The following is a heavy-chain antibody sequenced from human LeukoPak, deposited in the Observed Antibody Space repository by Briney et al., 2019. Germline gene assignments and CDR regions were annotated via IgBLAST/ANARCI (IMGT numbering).Heavy chain of an antibody. J-gene: IGHJ5*02. V-gene: IGHV4-34*01. CDR1: GGSFSGYY. D-gene: IGHD6-13*01. CDR3: ARRGSSSWLPNWFDP. Sequence: SETLSLTCAVYGGSFSGYYWSWIRQPPGKGLEWIGEINHSGSTYYNPSLKSRVTISVDTSKNQFSLKLSSVTAADTAVYYCARRGSSSWLPNWFDPWGQGTLVTVSS. CDR2: INHSGST.